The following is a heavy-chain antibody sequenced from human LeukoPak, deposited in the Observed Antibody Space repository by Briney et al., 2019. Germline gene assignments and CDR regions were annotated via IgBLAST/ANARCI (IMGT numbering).Heavy chain of an antibody. V-gene: IGHV4-34*01. D-gene: IGHD6-13*01. CDR2: INHSGST. CDR3: ARSGRYSSSWYDAFGI. CDR1: GGSFSGYY. J-gene: IGHJ3*02. Sequence: PSETLSLTCAVYGGSFSGYYWSWIRQPPGKGLEWIGEINHSGSTNYNPSLKSRVTISVDTSKNQFSLKLSSVTAADTAVYYCARSGRYSSSWYDAFGIWGQGTMVTVSS.